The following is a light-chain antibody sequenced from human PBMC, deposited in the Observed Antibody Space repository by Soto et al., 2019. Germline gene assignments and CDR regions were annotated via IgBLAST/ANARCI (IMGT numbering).Light chain of an antibody. J-gene: IGKJ2*01. CDR3: QQSFSAPPT. V-gene: IGKV1-39*01. Sequence: DIQMTQSPSSLSASVGDRVTITCRASQNISSDLNWYQQKTGKVPQLLISAASSLQSGVPSRFSGSGSGTDFALTISSLQPEDFATFYCQQSFSAPPTFGQGSKLDI. CDR1: QNISSD. CDR2: AAS.